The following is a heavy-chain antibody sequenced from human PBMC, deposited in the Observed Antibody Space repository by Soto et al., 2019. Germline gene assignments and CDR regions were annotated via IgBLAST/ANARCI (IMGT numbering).Heavy chain of an antibody. D-gene: IGHD3-9*01. CDR2: LTGSSSNT. J-gene: IGHJ4*02. V-gene: IGHV3-23*01. Sequence: GGSLRLSCAASGFSFRNYAMSWVRQAPGKGLEWISTLTGSSSNTYYADSVKGRFAISRDNSRNTLYLQMHSLTAEDTAVYYCANGRATYGLLTHDYWGQGTLVTVSP. CDR1: GFSFRNYA. CDR3: ANGRATYGLLTHDY.